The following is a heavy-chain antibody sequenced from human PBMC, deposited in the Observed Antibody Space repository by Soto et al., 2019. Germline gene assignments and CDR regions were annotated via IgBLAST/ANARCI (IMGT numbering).Heavy chain of an antibody. CDR1: GFTFSSYA. CDR2: ISGSGGST. V-gene: IGHV3-23*01. Sequence: GGSLRLSCAASGFTFSSYAMSWVRQAPGKGLEWVSAISGSGGSTYYADSVKGRFTISRDNSKNTLYLQMNNLRAEDTVVYYCAAPPEQGRCSSTSCYLNRFDYWGQGTLVTVSS. CDR3: AAPPEQGRCSSTSCYLNRFDY. D-gene: IGHD2-2*01. J-gene: IGHJ4*02.